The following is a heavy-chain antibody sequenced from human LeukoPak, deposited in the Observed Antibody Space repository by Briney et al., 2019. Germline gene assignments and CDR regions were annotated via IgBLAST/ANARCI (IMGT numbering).Heavy chain of an antibody. CDR1: GYTFTSYY. D-gene: IGHD6-19*01. J-gene: IGHJ4*01. CDR3: ARLGEPQWLVPDY. V-gene: IGHV1-46*01. Sequence: ASVKVSCKASGYTFTSYYMHWVRQAPGQGLEWMVIINPSGGSTSYAQKFQGRVTMTRDTSTRTVYMELSSLRSEDTAVYYCARLGEPQWLVPDYWGQGTLVTVSS. CDR2: INPSGGST.